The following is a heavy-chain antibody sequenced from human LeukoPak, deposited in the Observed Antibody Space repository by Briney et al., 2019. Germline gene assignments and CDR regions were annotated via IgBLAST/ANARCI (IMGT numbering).Heavy chain of an antibody. V-gene: IGHV4-31*03. D-gene: IGHD5-24*01. J-gene: IGHJ4*02. CDR3: ARARDGYNVFDY. Sequence: PSQTLSLTCTVSGGSISSGGYYWSWIRQHPGKGLEWIGYIYYSGSTYYNPSLKSRVTISVDTSKNQFSLKLSSVTAADPAVYYCARARDGYNVFDYWGQGTLVTVSS. CDR1: GGSISSGGYY. CDR2: IYYSGST.